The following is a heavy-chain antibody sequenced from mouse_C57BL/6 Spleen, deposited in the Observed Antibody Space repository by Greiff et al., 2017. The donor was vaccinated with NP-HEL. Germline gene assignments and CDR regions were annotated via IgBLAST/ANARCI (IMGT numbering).Heavy chain of an antibody. CDR2: INPSTGGT. J-gene: IGHJ2*01. Sequence: EVQLQQSGPELVKPGASVKISCKASGYSFTGYYMNWVKQSPEKSLEWIGEINPSTGGTTYNQKFKAKATLTVDKSSSTAYMQLKSLTSEDSAVYYCALPLDYWGQSTTLTVSS. V-gene: IGHV1-42*01. CDR1: GYSFTGYY. CDR3: ALPLDY.